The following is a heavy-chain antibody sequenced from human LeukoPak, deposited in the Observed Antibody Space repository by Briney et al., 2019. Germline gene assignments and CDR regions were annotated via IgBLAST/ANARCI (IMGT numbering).Heavy chain of an antibody. V-gene: IGHV3-64*01. Sequence: GGSLRLSCAASGFTFSSYAMNWVRQAPGKGLEYVSAISSNGGSTYYTNSVKGRSTISRDNSKNTLYLQMGSLRAEDMAVHYCARGGYGASTPYYMDVWGKGTTVTVSS. CDR2: ISSNGGST. CDR3: ARGGYGASTPYYMDV. J-gene: IGHJ6*03. D-gene: IGHD1-26*01. CDR1: GFTFSSYA.